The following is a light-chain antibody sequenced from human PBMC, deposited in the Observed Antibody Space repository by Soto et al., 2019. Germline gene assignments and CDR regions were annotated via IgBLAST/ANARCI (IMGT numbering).Light chain of an antibody. CDR2: DVS. CDR1: SSDVGGYNY. CDR3: NSYTSTSNSYV. J-gene: IGLJ1*01. Sequence: QSALTQPASVSGSPGQSITISCTVTSSDVGGYNYVSWYQHHPGKAPKLMIYDVSNRPSGVSNRFSGSKSGNTASLTISGLQAEDEADYYCNSYTSTSNSYVFGTGTKLTVL. V-gene: IGLV2-14*03.